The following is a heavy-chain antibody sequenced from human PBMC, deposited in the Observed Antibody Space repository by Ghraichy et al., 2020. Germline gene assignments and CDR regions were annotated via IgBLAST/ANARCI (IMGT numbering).Heavy chain of an antibody. Sequence: SETLSLTCAVYGGSFSGYYWSWIRQPPGKGLEWIGEINHSGSTNYNPSLKSRVTISVDTSKNQFSLKLSSVTAADTAVYYCASWVRYATVSRRYYYGMDVWGGGTTVTVSS. V-gene: IGHV4-34*01. CDR3: ASWVRYATVSRRYYYGMDV. D-gene: IGHD4-17*01. J-gene: IGHJ6*01. CDR1: GGSFSGYY. CDR2: INHSGST.